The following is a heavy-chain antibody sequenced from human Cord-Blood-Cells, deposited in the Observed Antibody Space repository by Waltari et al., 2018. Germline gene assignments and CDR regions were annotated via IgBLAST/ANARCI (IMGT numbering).Heavy chain of an antibody. J-gene: IGHJ4*02. V-gene: IGHV4-34*01. CDR3: ARGGKYSSSSESFDY. Sequence: QVQLQQWGAGLLKPSETLSLTCAVYGGSFSGYYWSWIRQPPGKGLEWIGEINHSGSTNYNPSLKSRVTISVDTSKNQFSLKLSSVTAADTAVYYCARGGKYSSSSESFDYWGQGTLVTVSS. CDR1: GGSFSGYY. CDR2: INHSGST. D-gene: IGHD6-6*01.